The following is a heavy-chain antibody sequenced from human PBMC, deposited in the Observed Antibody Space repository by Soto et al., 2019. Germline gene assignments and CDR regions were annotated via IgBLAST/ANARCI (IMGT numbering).Heavy chain of an antibody. D-gene: IGHD3-10*02. CDR1: GFIFSNNG. V-gene: IGHV3-30*02. J-gene: IGHJ4*02. CDR2: MSYDGSDT. CDR3: TIVRVADSALDH. Sequence: VGSLRLSCVGSGFIFSNNGMHWVRQTPGKGLEWVAFMSYDGSDTFYADSVKGRFTISRDNSKNTLFLHMSNLRAEDAAMYYCTIVRVADSALDHWGQGTLVTVSS.